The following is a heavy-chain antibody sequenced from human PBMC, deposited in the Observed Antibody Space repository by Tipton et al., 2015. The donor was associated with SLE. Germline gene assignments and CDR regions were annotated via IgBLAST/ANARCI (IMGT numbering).Heavy chain of an antibody. V-gene: IGHV1-8*01. Sequence: QVQLVQSGAEVKKPGASVKVSCKACGYTFTNYDINWVRQATGQGLEWMGWLNPNSGNTGYAQRLQGRVTKTRNTSISTAYMELSSLRSEDTAVYYCARGKATDYSSGWSAYWGQGTLVTVSS. CDR3: ARGKATDYSSGWSAY. J-gene: IGHJ4*02. D-gene: IGHD6-19*01. CDR1: GYTFTNYD. CDR2: LNPNSGNT.